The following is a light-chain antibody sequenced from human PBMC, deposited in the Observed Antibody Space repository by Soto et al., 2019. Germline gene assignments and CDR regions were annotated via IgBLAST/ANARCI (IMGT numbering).Light chain of an antibody. CDR1: QSVSSN. CDR2: TAS. CDR3: QEYNTWPWT. J-gene: IGKJ1*01. Sequence: EIVMTQSHSTLSVSPGGGATLSCRASQSVSSNLAWYQQKPGQAPRLLFYTASTRATGVPARFSGSGSGTEFILTISSLQSEDFAVYYCQEYNTWPWTFGQGTKVDI. V-gene: IGKV3-15*01.